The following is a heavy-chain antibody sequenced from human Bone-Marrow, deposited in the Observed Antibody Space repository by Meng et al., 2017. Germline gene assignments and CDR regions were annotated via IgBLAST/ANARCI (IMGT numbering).Heavy chain of an antibody. CDR2: IYHNGDT. Sequence: SETLSLTCTVSDDSISSYYWNWIRQPPGKGLEWIGFIYHNGDTNYNPSLKSRVTISVDTSKNQFSLKLVSVTAADTAVYYCARVMDYGDHYYYYGMDVWGQGTTVTVSS. CDR3: ARVMDYGDHYYYYGMDV. CDR1: DDSISSYY. V-gene: IGHV4-59*12. D-gene: IGHD4-17*01. J-gene: IGHJ6*02.